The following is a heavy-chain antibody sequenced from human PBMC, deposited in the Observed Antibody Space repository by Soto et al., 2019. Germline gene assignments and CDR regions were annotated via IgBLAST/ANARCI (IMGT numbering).Heavy chain of an antibody. J-gene: IGHJ4*02. D-gene: IGHD1-1*01. CDR3: ARCCRTQGIRDNDYFDY. CDR1: GYTFTTYW. V-gene: IGHV5-51*01. Sequence: PGETLKISCTGSGYTFTTYWIGWVRQLPGKGLEWAGSIVPGEFGSQYNPSFQVQVAISAGKSTSVSYFQWSSLKASDTARYYCARCCRTQGIRDNDYFDYPAEGTLVTVSS. CDR2: IVPGEFGS.